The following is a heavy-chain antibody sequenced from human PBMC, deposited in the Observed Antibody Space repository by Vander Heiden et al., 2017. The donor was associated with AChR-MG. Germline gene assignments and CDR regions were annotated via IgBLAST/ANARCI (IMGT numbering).Heavy chain of an antibody. V-gene: IGHV4-38-2*02. CDR2: IYHSGST. D-gene: IGHD3-3*01. CDR1: GYSISSGSY. CDR3: ARDIEDFWRYGMDV. Sequence: QVQLQESGPGLVKPSETLSLTCAVSGYSISSGSYWGWIRQPPGKGLEWIGSIYHSGSTSYNPSLESRVTISVDTSKNQFSLKLSSVTAADTAVYYCARDIEDFWRYGMDVWGQGTTVTVSS. J-gene: IGHJ6*02.